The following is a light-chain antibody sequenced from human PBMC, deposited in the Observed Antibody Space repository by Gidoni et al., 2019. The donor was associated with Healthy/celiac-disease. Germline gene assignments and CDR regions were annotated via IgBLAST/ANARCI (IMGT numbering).Light chain of an antibody. J-gene: IGKJ5*01. CDR2: GAS. Sequence: EIVMTQSPATLSVSPGERATLSCRASQSVSSNLAWYQQKPGQAPRLLIYGASTRATGIPARFSDSGSVTEFTLTISSLQSEDFAVYYCQQYNNWPPFTFGQGTRLEIK. V-gene: IGKV3-15*01. CDR3: QQYNNWPPFT. CDR1: QSVSSN.